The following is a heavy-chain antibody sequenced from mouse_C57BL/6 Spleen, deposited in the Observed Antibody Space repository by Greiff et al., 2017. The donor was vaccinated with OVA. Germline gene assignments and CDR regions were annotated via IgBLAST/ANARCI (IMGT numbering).Heavy chain of an antibody. Sequence: VQLQQSGPELVKPGASVKIPCKASGYTFTDYNMDWVKQSHGKSLEWIGDINPNNGGTIYNQKFKGKATLTVDKSSSTAYMELRSLTSEDTAVYYCARSKAYYGSSHWYFDVWGTGTTVTVSS. CDR1: GYTFTDYN. CDR3: ARSKAYYGSSHWYFDV. CDR2: INPNNGGT. J-gene: IGHJ1*03. D-gene: IGHD1-1*01. V-gene: IGHV1-18*01.